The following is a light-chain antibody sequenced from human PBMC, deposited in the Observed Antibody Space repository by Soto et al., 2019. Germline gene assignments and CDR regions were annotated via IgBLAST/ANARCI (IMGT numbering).Light chain of an antibody. CDR1: QCISSW. V-gene: IGKV1-12*01. CDR3: QQANRXPPT. CDR2: AAS. J-gene: IGKJ5*01. Sequence: DIQMTQSPSSGSASVGDRVTITCRASQCISSWLAWYQQKPGKAPKLLIYAASSLQSGVPSMFSGSGYGTDFTLTISSLQPEDFATYYCQQANRXPPTCGQWTRLXI.